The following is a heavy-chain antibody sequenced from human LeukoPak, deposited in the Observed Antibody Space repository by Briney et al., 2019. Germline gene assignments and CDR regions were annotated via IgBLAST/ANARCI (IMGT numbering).Heavy chain of an antibody. J-gene: IGHJ4*02. CDR2: IYDGGST. CDR3: ARGFCGGDVCYSPGE. V-gene: IGHV4-4*02. D-gene: IGHD2-21*01. Sequence: SEPLSLTCTVSGGSISSSDSWWSWVRQPPGKGLEWIGEIYDGGSTNYNPPLRNLVTISLDKSKNQFSLKLNSVTAADTAVYYCARGFCGGDVCYSPGEWGQGTLVTVSS. CDR1: GGSISSSDSW.